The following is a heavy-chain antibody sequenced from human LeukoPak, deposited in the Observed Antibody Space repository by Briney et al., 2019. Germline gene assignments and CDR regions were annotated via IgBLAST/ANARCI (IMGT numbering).Heavy chain of an antibody. J-gene: IGHJ3*02. Sequence: SETLSLTCTVSGDSISSYYWSWIRQPPGKGLEWIGYIYYSGSTNYSPSLKSRVTISVDTSKHQFSLKLSSVTAADTAVYYCARSERIIMILGGAFDIWGQGTVVTVSS. CDR3: ARSERIIMILGGAFDI. CDR2: IYYSGST. V-gene: IGHV4-59*08. D-gene: IGHD3-22*01. CDR1: GDSISSYY.